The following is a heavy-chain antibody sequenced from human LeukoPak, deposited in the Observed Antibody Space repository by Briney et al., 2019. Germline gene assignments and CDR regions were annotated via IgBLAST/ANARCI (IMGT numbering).Heavy chain of an antibody. J-gene: IGHJ6*02. Sequence: ASVKVSCKASGYTFTSYGICWVRQAPGQGLEWMGWISAYNGNTNYAQKLQGRVTMTTDTSTSTAYMELRSLRSDDTAVYYCARAIVVVPAAAGMDVWGQGTTVTVSS. D-gene: IGHD2-2*01. CDR3: ARAIVVVPAAAGMDV. V-gene: IGHV1-18*01. CDR2: ISAYNGNT. CDR1: GYTFTSYG.